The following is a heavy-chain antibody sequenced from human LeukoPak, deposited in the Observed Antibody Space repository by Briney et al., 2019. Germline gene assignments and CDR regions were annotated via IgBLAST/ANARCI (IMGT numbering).Heavy chain of an antibody. CDR1: RFTFSIYI. V-gene: IGHV3-21*01. Sequence: GGSLRLSCAASRFTFSIYIMNWVRQAPGKGLEWVSFISSSGNYIYYADSVKGRFTISRDNAKNSLYLQMNSLRAEDTAVYYCVREDYGGNSVFGSWGQGTLVTVSS. J-gene: IGHJ4*02. D-gene: IGHD4-23*01. CDR2: ISSSGNYI. CDR3: VREDYGGNSVFGS.